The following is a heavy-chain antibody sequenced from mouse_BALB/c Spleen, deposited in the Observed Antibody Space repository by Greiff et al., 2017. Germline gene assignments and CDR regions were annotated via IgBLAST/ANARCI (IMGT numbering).Heavy chain of an antibody. D-gene: IGHD1-1*01. CDR2: ISSGGST. V-gene: IGHV5-6-5*01. J-gene: IGHJ1*01. CDR1: GFTFSSYA. CDR3: ARGNYYGSSYVTWYFDV. Sequence: EVQLVESGGGLVKPGGSLKLSCAASGFTFSSYAMSWVRQTPEKRLEWVASISSGGSTYYPDSVKGRFTISRDNARNILYLQMSSLRSEDTAMYYCARGNYYGSSYVTWYFDVWGAGTTVTVSS.